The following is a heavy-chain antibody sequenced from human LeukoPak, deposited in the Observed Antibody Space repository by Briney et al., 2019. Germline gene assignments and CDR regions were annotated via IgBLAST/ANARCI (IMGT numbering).Heavy chain of an antibody. CDR1: GYTFTNYY. D-gene: IGHD6-13*01. CDR2: INPSGGST. Sequence: GASVKVSCKASGYTFTNYYMHWVRQAPGQGLEWMGIINPSGGSTSYAQKFQGRVTMTRDTSTTTVYMELSSLRSEDTAVYYCAKTGGSSWYDYWGQGTQVTVSS. J-gene: IGHJ4*02. CDR3: AKTGGSSWYDY. V-gene: IGHV1-46*03.